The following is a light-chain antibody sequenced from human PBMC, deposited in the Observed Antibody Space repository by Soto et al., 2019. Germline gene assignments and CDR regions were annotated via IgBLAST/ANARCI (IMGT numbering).Light chain of an antibody. CDR1: QDITNY. J-gene: IGKJ5*01. V-gene: IGKV1-33*01. CDR3: PQEDNVPFT. CDR2: DAS. Sequence: DIQMTQSPSSLSASVGDRVTIICQASQDITNYLNWYQQKPGKAPKLLIYDASNLETGAASRFTESQSRTDFSFTICSMQPEDIATYCNPQEDNVPFTFDQGTRLEMK.